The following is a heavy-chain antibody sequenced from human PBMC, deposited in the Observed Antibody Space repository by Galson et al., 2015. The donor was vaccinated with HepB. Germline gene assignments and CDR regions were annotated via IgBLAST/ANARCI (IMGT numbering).Heavy chain of an antibody. CDR1: GSSFTSYW. J-gene: IGHJ4*02. CDR2: IYPGDSDT. D-gene: IGHD2-2*01. V-gene: IGHV5-51*03. Sequence: QSGAEVKKPGESLKISCKGSGSSFTSYWIGWVRQMPGKGLEWMGIIYPGDSDTRYSPSFQGQVTISADKSISTAYLQWSSLKASDTAMYYCARSVCSSTSCYRFAYFDYWGQGTLVTVSS. CDR3: ARSVCSSTSCYRFAYFDY.